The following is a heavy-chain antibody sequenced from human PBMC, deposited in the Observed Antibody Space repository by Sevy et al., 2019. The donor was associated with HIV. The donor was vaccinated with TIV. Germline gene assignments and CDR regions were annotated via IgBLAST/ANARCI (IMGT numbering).Heavy chain of an antibody. Sequence: GGSLRLSCAASGFTFSNYWMTWVRQAPGKGLEWVAHIKQDGSEKHYVDSVKGRFTISRDNSKNSVYLQRNSLRAEDTAVYFCAREGYYDYIWGSYRYFNDYWGQGTLVTVSS. V-gene: IGHV3-7*03. CDR3: AREGYYDYIWGSYRYFNDY. CDR1: GFTFSNYW. D-gene: IGHD3-16*02. J-gene: IGHJ4*02. CDR2: IKQDGSEK.